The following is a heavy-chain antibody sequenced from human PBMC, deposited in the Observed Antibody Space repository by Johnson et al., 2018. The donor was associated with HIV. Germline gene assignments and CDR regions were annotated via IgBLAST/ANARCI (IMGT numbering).Heavy chain of an antibody. CDR2: ISWNSGSI. CDR3: AKDLGWNGGAFDI. J-gene: IGHJ3*02. Sequence: DVQVVESGGGLVQPGRSLRLSCAASGFTFDDYAMHWVRQAPGKGLEWVSGISWNSGSIGYADSVRGRFTISRDNAKNSLYLQMNSLRAEDTAFYYCAKDLGWNGGAFDIWGQGTMVTASS. CDR1: GFTFDDYA. D-gene: IGHD1-1*01. V-gene: IGHV3-9*01.